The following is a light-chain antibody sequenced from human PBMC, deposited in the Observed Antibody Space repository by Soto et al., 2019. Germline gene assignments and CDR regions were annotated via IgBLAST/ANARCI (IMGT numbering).Light chain of an antibody. CDR2: AAS. J-gene: IGKJ2*01. Sequence: DILMTQSPSSLSASVGDRVTITCRASQSISSYLNWYQLKPGKAPNLLIYAASSLQGGVPSRFRGSGSGTDFTLTISSLQPEAFATYYCQQSYSTPPTFGQGTNLEIK. CDR1: QSISSY. V-gene: IGKV1-39*01. CDR3: QQSYSTPPT.